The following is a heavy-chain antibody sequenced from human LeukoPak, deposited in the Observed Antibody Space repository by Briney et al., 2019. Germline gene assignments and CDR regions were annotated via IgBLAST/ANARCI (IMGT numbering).Heavy chain of an antibody. CDR2: IYYSGST. V-gene: IGHV4-59*12. Sequence: SETLSLTCTVSGGSISSYYWSWIRQPPGKGLEWIGYIYYSGSTNYNPSLKSRVTISVDTSKNQFSLKLSSVTAADTAVYYCARAPPSVNYYYYYYMDVWGKGTTVTVSS. CDR3: ARAPPSVNYYYYYYMDV. CDR1: GGSISSYY. J-gene: IGHJ6*03.